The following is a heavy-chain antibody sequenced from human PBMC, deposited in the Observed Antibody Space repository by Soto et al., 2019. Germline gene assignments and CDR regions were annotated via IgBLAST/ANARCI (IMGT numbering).Heavy chain of an antibody. D-gene: IGHD4-4*01. CDR3: AKLLHNSYYNVMDV. Sequence: GGSLRLSCAASGFTFSSSEMYWVRQAPGKGLEWVSSIGPSGNTYYSDAVKGRFTISRDISKNTLFLQMDSLRAEDTATYYCAKLLHNSYYNVMDVWGQGTTVTVSS. V-gene: IGHV3-23*01. CDR1: GFTFSSSE. J-gene: IGHJ6*02. CDR2: IGPSGNT.